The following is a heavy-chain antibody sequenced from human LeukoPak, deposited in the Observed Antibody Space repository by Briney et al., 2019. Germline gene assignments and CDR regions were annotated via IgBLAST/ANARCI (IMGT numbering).Heavy chain of an antibody. CDR3: ARAKTGDFDY. Sequence: SETLSLTCTVSGGSISSSSYYWSWIRQPAGKGLEWIGRIYTSGSTNYNPSLKSRVTMSVDTSKNQFSLKLSSVTAADTAVYYCARAKTGDFDYWGQGTLVTVSS. CDR2: IYTSGST. D-gene: IGHD7-27*01. CDR1: GGSISSSSYY. V-gene: IGHV4-61*02. J-gene: IGHJ4*02.